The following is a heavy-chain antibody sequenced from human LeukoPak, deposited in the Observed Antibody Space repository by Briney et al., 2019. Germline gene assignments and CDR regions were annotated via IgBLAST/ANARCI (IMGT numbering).Heavy chain of an antibody. D-gene: IGHD5-24*01. CDR2: IIPIFGTA. V-gene: IGHV1-69*13. J-gene: IGHJ4*02. CDR3: GRVDMATTKDY. CDR1: GGTFSSYA. Sequence: SVKVSCKASGGTFSSYAISWVRQAPGQGLEWMGGIIPIFGTANYAQKFQGRVTITADESTSTAYMELRSLSSDDTAVYYCGRVDMATTKDYWGQGTLVTVSS.